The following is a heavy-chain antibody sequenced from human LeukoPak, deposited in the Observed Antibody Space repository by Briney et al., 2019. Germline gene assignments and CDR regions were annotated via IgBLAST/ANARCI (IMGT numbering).Heavy chain of an antibody. V-gene: IGHV3-53*01. J-gene: IGHJ4*02. Sequence: GGSLRLSCAASGFTVSSNYMTWVRQAPGKGLEWVSVIYSGGTTYYADSVKGRFTISRDNFNSTVSLQMNSLRVDDTAVYYCARASWGYDFDCWGQGTLVTVSS. CDR1: GFTVSSNY. CDR2: IYSGGTT. D-gene: IGHD7-27*01. CDR3: ARASWGYDFDC.